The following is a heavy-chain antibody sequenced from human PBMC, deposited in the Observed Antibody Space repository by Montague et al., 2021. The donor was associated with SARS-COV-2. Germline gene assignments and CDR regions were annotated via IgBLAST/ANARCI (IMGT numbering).Heavy chain of an antibody. D-gene: IGHD3-10*01. CDR1: GGSISSSNW. CDR2: IYHSGST. V-gene: IGHV4-4*02. CDR3: ARGGAGLWFGRALDY. J-gene: IGHJ4*02. Sequence: SETLSLTCAVSGGSISSSNWWSWVRQPPGKGLEWIGEIYHSGSTNYNPSLKSRVTISVDKSRNQFSLKLSSVTAADTAVYYCARGGAGLWFGRALDYWGQGTLVTVSS.